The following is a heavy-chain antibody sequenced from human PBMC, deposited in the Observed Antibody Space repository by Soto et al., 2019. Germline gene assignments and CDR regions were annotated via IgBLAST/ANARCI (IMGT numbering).Heavy chain of an antibody. J-gene: IGHJ6*02. Sequence: SETLSLTCDVYGGSFNGYYWSWIRQTPEKGLEWIGEINHSGSTNYNPSLKSRVTISVDTSENQFSLKLSSATAADTAVYYCASALNYDILTGMILDVWGQGTTVTVSS. CDR3: ASALNYDILTGMILDV. D-gene: IGHD3-9*01. CDR2: INHSGST. CDR1: GGSFNGYY. V-gene: IGHV4-34*01.